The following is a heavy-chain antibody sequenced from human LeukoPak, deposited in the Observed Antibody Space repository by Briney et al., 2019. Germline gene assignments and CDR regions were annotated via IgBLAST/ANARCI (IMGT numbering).Heavy chain of an antibody. CDR1: GFTFSSYG. CDR3: AKVWQQLVSLPLDY. J-gene: IGHJ4*02. V-gene: IGHV3-30*18. CDR2: ISYDGSNK. Sequence: QPGGSLRLSCAASGFTFSSYGMHWVRQAPGKGLEWVAVISYDGSNKYYADSVKGRFTISRDNSKNTLYLQMNSLRAEDTAVYYCAKVWQQLVSLPLDYWGQGTLVTVSS. D-gene: IGHD6-13*01.